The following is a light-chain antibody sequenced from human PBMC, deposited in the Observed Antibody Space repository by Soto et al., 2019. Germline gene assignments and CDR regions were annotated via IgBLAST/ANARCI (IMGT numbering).Light chain of an antibody. CDR3: KQYNTYPLT. CDR1: QSISTW. V-gene: IGKV1-5*03. CDR2: KEA. J-gene: IGKJ4*01. Sequence: DIQMTHSPSPLSASVGDRVTITCRASQSISTWLAWSQQKPGKAPKFLIFKEASLESGVPSWFSGSGSGTLFALTICSLQPDDFATYYRKQYNTYPLTFGGGTKVEIK.